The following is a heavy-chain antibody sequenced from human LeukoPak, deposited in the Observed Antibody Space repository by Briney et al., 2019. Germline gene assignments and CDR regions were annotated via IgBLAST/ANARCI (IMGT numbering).Heavy chain of an antibody. V-gene: IGHV1-18*01. CDR3: ARDLKRTVGATTASDY. CDR1: GYTFTSYG. D-gene: IGHD1-26*01. J-gene: IGHJ4*02. Sequence: GASVKVSCKASGYTFTSYGISWVRQAPGQGLEWMGWISAHNGDTNYAQKFQGRVSMTTDTSTSTGYMELRSLTSDDTAVYYCARDLKRTVGATTASDYWGQGTLSPSPQ. CDR2: ISAHNGDT.